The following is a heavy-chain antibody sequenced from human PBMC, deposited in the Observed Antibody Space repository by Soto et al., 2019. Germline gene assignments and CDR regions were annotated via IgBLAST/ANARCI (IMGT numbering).Heavy chain of an antibody. J-gene: IGHJ6*02. D-gene: IGHD1-26*01. Sequence: EVQLVESGGGLVQPGGSLRLSCAASGFTFSSYWMHWVRQAPGKGLVWVSRINSDGSSTSYADSVKGRFTISRDNAKNTLYLQMNSLSAEDTAVYYCAREYSGSYYPYYYYYGMDVWGQGTTVTFSS. CDR1: GFTFSSYW. CDR3: AREYSGSYYPYYYYYGMDV. CDR2: INSDGSST. V-gene: IGHV3-74*01.